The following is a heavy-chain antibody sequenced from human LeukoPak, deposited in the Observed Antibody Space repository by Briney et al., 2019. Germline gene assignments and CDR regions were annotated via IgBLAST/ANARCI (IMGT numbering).Heavy chain of an antibody. D-gene: IGHD3-22*01. CDR1: GYTFTSYG. J-gene: IGHJ3*02. V-gene: IGHV1-18*01. CDR3: ARMGNYYDSSGSYDAFDI. Sequence: ASVKVSCKASGYTFTSYGISWVRQAPGQGLEWMGWISAYNGNTNYAQKLQGRVTMSTDTSTSTAYMELRSLRSDDTAVYYCARMGNYYDSSGSYDAFDIWGQGTMVTDSS. CDR2: ISAYNGNT.